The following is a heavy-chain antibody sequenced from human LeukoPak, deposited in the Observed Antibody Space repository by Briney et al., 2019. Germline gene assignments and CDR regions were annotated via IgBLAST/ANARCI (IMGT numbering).Heavy chain of an antibody. V-gene: IGHV4-39*01. CDR3: ARRPPALGAFDI. Sequence: TSETLSLTCTVSGGSISRSIYYWGWLRQPPGKGLQWIGSIYYSDSGKMYYNPSLKSRVTISADTSKNQFSLKVSSVTAADSAVYYCARRPPALGAFDIWGQGTMVTVSS. CDR2: IYYSDSGKM. CDR1: GGSISRSIYY. J-gene: IGHJ3*02.